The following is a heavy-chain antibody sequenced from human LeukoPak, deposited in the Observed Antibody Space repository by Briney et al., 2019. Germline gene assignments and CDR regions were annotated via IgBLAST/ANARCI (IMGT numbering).Heavy chain of an antibody. D-gene: IGHD1-26*01. V-gene: IGHV1-3*01. CDR3: ARGATPRWELLGALDAFDI. CDR1: GYTCTSYA. Sequence: ASVKVSCKASGYTCTSYAMHWVRQAPGQRLEWMGWINAGNGNTKYSQKFQGRVTITRDTSASTAYMELSSLRSEDTAVYYCARGATPRWELLGALDAFDIWGQGTMVTVSS. J-gene: IGHJ3*02. CDR2: INAGNGNT.